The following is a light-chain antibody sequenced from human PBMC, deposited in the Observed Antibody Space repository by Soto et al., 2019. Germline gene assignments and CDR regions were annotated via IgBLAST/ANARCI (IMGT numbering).Light chain of an antibody. J-gene: IGLJ2*01. V-gene: IGLV1-47*01. CDR1: SSNIGSNY. CDR3: AACDDSLRGQVV. Sequence: QSVLTQPPSASGTPGQRVTISCSGSSSNIGSNYVYWYQQLPGTAPKLLIYRNNQRPSGVPARFSGSTSGTSASLAVSGVRSEDEADYYCAACDDSLRGQVVFGGGTKLTVL. CDR2: RNN.